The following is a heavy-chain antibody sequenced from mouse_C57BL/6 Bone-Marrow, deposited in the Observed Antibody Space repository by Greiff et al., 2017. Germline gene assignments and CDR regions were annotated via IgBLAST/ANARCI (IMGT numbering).Heavy chain of an antibody. Sequence: QVQLQQPGAELVKPGASVKLSCKASGYTFTSYWMHWVKQRPGQGLEWIGMIHPNSGSTNYNEKFKSKATLTVDKSSSPAYMQLSSLTSEDSAVYYCARSPSYWGQGTLVTVSA. CDR3: ARSPSY. J-gene: IGHJ3*01. CDR1: GYTFTSYW. V-gene: IGHV1-64*01. CDR2: IHPNSGST.